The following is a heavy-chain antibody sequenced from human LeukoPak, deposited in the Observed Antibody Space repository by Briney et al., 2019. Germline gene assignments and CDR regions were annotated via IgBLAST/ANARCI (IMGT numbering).Heavy chain of an antibody. CDR2: ISYDGSNK. V-gene: IGHV3-30*04. CDR3: AKDRNWGSGVDY. CDR1: GFTFSSYA. J-gene: IGHJ4*02. Sequence: GGSLRLSCAASGFTFSSYAMHWVRQAPGKGLEWVAVISYDGSNKYYADSVKGRFTISRDNSKNTLYLQMNSLRAEDTAVYYCAKDRNWGSGVDYWGQGTLVTVSS. D-gene: IGHD7-27*01.